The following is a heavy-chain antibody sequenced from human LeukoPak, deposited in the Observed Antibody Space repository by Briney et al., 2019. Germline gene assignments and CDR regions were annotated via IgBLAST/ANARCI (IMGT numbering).Heavy chain of an antibody. V-gene: IGHV3-49*04. Sequence: GGSLRLSCTASGFTFGDYAMSWVRQAPGKGLEWVGFIRSKAYGGTTEYAASVKGRFTISRDDSKSIAYLQMNSLKTEDTAVYYCTRGIQLWLRGEYYFDYWGQGTLVTVSS. CDR3: TRGIQLWLRGEYYFDY. CDR1: GFTFGDYA. D-gene: IGHD5-18*01. J-gene: IGHJ4*02. CDR2: IRSKAYGGTT.